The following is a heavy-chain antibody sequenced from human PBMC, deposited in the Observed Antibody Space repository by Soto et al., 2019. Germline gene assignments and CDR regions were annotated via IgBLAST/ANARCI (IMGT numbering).Heavy chain of an antibody. V-gene: IGHV4-30-4*01. CDR3: AREWPSLHWFDP. Sequence: PSETLSLTCTVSGGSISSGDYYWSWIRQPPGKGLEWIGYIYYSGSTYYNPSLKSRVTISVDTSKNQFSLKLSSVTAADTAVYYCAREWPSLHWFDPWGRGTLVTVSS. CDR1: GGSISSGDYY. CDR2: IYYSGST. D-gene: IGHD2-21*02. J-gene: IGHJ5*02.